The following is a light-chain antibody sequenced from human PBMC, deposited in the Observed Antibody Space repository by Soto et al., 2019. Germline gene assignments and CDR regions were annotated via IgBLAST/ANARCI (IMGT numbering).Light chain of an antibody. V-gene: IGKV1-5*01. CDR3: QQYGTFSWT. CDR2: DAS. CDR1: QSVSGW. Sequence: DVQMTQSPSTLSASVGDTVTVPCRASQSVSGWLAWYQQKPGEAPKLLIYDASALPRGVPSRFSGSGSGTKFTLTIASLEPDDFATYYCQQYGTFSWTFGPGTKVDIK. J-gene: IGKJ1*01.